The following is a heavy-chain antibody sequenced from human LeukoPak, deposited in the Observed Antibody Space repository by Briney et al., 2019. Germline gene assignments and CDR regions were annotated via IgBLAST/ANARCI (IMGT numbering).Heavy chain of an antibody. CDR1: GYSFTSYW. J-gene: IGHJ4*02. CDR2: TYPGDSDT. CDR3: ARLRGERFLEWLPHFDY. V-gene: IGHV5-51*01. Sequence: GESLKISCKGSGYSFTSYWIGWVRQMPGKGLEWMGITYPGDSDTRYSPSFQGQVTISADKSISTAYLQWSSLKASDTAMYYCARLRGERFLEWLPHFDYWGQGTLVTVSP. D-gene: IGHD3-3*01.